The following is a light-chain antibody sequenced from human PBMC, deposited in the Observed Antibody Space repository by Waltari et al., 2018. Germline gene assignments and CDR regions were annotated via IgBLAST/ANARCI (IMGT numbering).Light chain of an antibody. CDR1: QSLLHTNGFHY. CDR2: LGT. Sequence: DIVMTQSPLPLPVTPGDPASISCRSSQSLLHTNGFHYLEWYLQRPGQSPQLLIYLGTNRASGVPDRFSGRRSGTDFTLKISSVEAEDVGVYYCMQTLQSPVTFGQGTRLEIK. CDR3: MQTLQSPVT. V-gene: IGKV2-28*01. J-gene: IGKJ5*01.